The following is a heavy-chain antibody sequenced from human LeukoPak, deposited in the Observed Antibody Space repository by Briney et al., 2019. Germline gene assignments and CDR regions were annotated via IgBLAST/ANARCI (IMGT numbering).Heavy chain of an antibody. D-gene: IGHD2-2*01. CDR2: ISSNGVT. CDR3: VGRYCTSTSCPYYFDY. CDR1: GFTFSSYA. V-gene: IGHV3-64D*06. Sequence: GGSLRLSCSASGFTFSSYAMHWVRQAPGKGLEFVSAISSNGVTYYADYVKGRFTLSRDNSKSTLSLQMSSLRAEDTAVYYCVGRYCTSTSCPYYFDYWGQGTLVTVSS. J-gene: IGHJ4*02.